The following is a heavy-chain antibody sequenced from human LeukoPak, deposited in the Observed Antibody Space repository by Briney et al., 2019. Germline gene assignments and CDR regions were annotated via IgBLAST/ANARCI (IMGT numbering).Heavy chain of an antibody. J-gene: IGHJ6*02. V-gene: IGHV1-8*02. Sequence: ASVKVSCKASGYTFTGYYMHWVRQAPGQGLEWMGWMNPNSGNTGYAQKFQGRVTMTRNTSISTAYMELSSLRSEDTAVYYCARGDWFGELLQPYYYYGMDDWGQGTLVTVSS. CDR1: GYTFTGYY. CDR3: ARGDWFGELLQPYYYYGMDD. D-gene: IGHD3-10*01. CDR2: MNPNSGNT.